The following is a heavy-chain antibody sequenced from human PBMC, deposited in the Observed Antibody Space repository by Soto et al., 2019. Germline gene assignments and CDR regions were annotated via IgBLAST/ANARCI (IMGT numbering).Heavy chain of an antibody. V-gene: IGHV1-18*04. Sequence: QVQLVQSGAEVKKPGASVKVSCKASGYDFSSYGISWVRQAPGQGLEWMGWISASNGNRDYAQQFQGRVNMTSDTSRTTANMELRSLRSDDTAVYYCVRDPQRNDYWGQGTLVNVSS. J-gene: IGHJ4*02. D-gene: IGHD2-2*01. CDR1: GYDFSSYG. CDR3: VRDPQRNDY. CDR2: ISASNGNR.